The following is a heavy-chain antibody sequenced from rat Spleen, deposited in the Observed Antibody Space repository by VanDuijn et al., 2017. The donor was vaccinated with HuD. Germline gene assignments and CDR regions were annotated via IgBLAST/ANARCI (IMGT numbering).Heavy chain of an antibody. CDR1: GFSLTSYH. D-gene: IGHD1-8*01. CDR2: IWGDGST. V-gene: IGHV2-32*01. J-gene: IGHJ2*01. Sequence: QVQLKESGPGLVKPSETLSLTCTVSGFSLTSYHVSWVRQPPGKGLEWMGVIWGDGSTAYNSALKSRLSISRDTSKSQVFLKMNSLQTEDTATYYCAREVATLFDYWGQGVMVTVSS. CDR3: AREVATLFDY.